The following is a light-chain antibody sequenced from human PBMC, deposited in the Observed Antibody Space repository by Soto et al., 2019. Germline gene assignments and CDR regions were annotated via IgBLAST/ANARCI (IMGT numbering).Light chain of an antibody. CDR2: GAS. J-gene: IGKJ2*01. Sequence: EIVLTQSPGTLSSSPGERATLSCRASQSVNNNYLAWYQQKPGQAPRLLIYGASSRATGIPDRFSGSGSGTDFTLTISRLEPEDFAVYYCQQYGSSQYTFGQGTKLEIK. CDR3: QQYGSSQYT. V-gene: IGKV3-20*01. CDR1: QSVNNNY.